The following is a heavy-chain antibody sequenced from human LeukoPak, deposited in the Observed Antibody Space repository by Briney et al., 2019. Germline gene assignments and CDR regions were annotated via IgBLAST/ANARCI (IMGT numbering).Heavy chain of an antibody. J-gene: IGHJ6*03. Sequence: PGGSLRLSCAASGFTFSSYGMSWVRQAPGKGLEWVSAISGNGDRTYYADSVKGRFSISRDNSKNTLYLQMNSLRAEDTAVYYCAKGGRTGKSISMIRGVRSYYYYMDVWGKGTTVTISS. D-gene: IGHD3-10*01. CDR2: ISGNGDRT. CDR3: AKGGRTGKSISMIRGVRSYYYYMDV. V-gene: IGHV3-23*01. CDR1: GFTFSSYG.